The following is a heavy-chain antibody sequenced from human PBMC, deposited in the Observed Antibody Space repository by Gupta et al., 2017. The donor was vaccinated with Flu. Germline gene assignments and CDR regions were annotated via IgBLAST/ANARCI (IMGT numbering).Heavy chain of an antibody. D-gene: IGHD6-13*01. V-gene: IGHV4-61*02. Sequence: GSTNYNPSLKSRVTISVDTSKNQFSLKLSSVTAADTAVYYCAREGQPYRAGTMLNFDYWGQGTLVTVSS. J-gene: IGHJ4*02. CDR2: GST. CDR3: AREGQPYRAGTMLNFDY.